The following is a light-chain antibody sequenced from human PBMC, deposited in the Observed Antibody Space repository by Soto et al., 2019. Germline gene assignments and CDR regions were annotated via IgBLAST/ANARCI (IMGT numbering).Light chain of an antibody. CDR1: NSNIGSNT. J-gene: IGLJ1*01. CDR2: SNS. CDR3: ATWDDSLTGYV. Sequence: QSALTQTPSASATPGQRVTISCSGTNSNIGSNTIAWYQQLPGTAPKRLIHSNSQRPSGVPDRFSASKSGTSASLAISGLQSEDEADYYCATWDDSLTGYVFGTGTKVTVL. V-gene: IGLV1-44*01.